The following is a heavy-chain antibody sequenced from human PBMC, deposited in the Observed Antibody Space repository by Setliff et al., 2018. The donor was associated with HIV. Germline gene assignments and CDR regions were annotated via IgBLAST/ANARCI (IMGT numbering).Heavy chain of an antibody. CDR3: ARVWDWNYDLGY. Sequence: ASVKVSCKASGYTFTSYGISWVRQAPGQGLEWMGWISAYNGNTNYAQKFQGRVTMTRDTSTSTAYTELRSLRSDDTAVYYCARVWDWNYDLGYWGQGTLVTVSS. V-gene: IGHV1-18*01. D-gene: IGHD1-7*01. CDR2: ISAYNGNT. CDR1: GYTFTSYG. J-gene: IGHJ4*02.